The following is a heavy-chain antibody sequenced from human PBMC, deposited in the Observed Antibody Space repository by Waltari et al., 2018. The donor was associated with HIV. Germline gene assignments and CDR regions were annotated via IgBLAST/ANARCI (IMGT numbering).Heavy chain of an antibody. D-gene: IGHD1-26*01. CDR1: GGSIRSGGYY. CDR2: ISYIGST. Sequence: QEQLQESGPGLVKPSQTLSLTCTVSGGSIRSGGYYCSWIRQLPGKGLEWIGYISYIGSTFYNPSLRSRVTMSVDTSKNQFSLKLTSVTAADTAVYYCARGTTYAVGWFDPWGQGTQVTVSS. CDR3: ARGTTYAVGWFDP. J-gene: IGHJ5*02. V-gene: IGHV4-31*03.